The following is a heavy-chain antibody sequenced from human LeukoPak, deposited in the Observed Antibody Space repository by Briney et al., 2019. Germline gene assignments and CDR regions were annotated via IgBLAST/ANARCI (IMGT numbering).Heavy chain of an antibody. CDR2: IYYTGST. D-gene: IGHD3-22*01. CDR3: ARGRGDSRGTSFDS. J-gene: IGHJ4*02. Sequence: PSETLSLTCTVSGDSISIYYWSWIRQPQGKGLEWIGYIYYTGSTTYNPSLKSRLTISIDTSKNQFSLNRISLTAADTAVYYCARGRGDSRGTSFDSWGQGTLVTVSS. V-gene: IGHV4-59*01. CDR1: GDSISIYY.